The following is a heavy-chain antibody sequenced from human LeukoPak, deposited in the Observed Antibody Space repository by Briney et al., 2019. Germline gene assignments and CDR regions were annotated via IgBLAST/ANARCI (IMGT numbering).Heavy chain of an antibody. V-gene: IGHV3-48*01. CDR3: ARLYCSSTSCYILSHYYYYYMDV. Sequence: GSLRLSCAASGFTFSSYSMNWVRQAPGKGLEWVSYISSSSSTIYYADSVKGRFTISRDNAKNSLYLQMNSLRAEDTAVYYCARLYCSSTSCYILSHYYYYYMDVWGKGTTVTVSS. CDR1: GFTFSSYS. J-gene: IGHJ6*03. D-gene: IGHD2-2*02. CDR2: ISSSSSTI.